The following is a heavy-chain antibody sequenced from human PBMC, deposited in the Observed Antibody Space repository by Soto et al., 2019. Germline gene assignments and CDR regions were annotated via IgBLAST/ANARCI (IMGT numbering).Heavy chain of an antibody. CDR1: GYTFTSYG. CDR3: ARDKVGASVVWFDP. V-gene: IGHV1-18*01. Sequence: ASVKVSCKASGYTFTSYGISWVRQAPGQGLEWMGWISAYNGNTNYAQKLQGRVAMTTDTSTSTAYMELRSLRSDDTAVYYCARDKVGASVVWFDPWGQGTLVTVSS. J-gene: IGHJ5*02. D-gene: IGHD1-26*01. CDR2: ISAYNGNT.